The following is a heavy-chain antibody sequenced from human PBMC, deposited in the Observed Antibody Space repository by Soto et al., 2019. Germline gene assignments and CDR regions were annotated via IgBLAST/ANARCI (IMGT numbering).Heavy chain of an antibody. Sequence: ASVKVSCKASGYTFTDYYIHWVRQAPGQGLEWVGIINPGGGTANYAQKFQGRVTITADESTSTAYMELSSLRSEDTAVYYCARGITMIVVVITWDMDVWGQRTTVTVSS. CDR3: ARGITMIVVVITWDMDV. V-gene: IGHV1-46*01. CDR2: INPGGGTA. J-gene: IGHJ6*02. D-gene: IGHD3-22*01. CDR1: GYTFTDYY.